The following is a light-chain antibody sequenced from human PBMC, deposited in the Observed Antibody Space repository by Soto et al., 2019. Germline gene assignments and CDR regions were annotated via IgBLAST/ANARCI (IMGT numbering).Light chain of an antibody. V-gene: IGLV2-14*01. Sequence: QSALTQPASVSGTPGQSITISCTGSNSDVGIYAFVSWYQHHPGRAPKLIVSEVSHRPSGVSNRFSGSKSGNTASLTISRLQSEDEAEYYCISYTSDDVRYVFGTGTKVTVL. CDR2: EVS. CDR1: NSDVGIYAF. J-gene: IGLJ1*01. CDR3: ISYTSDDVRYV.